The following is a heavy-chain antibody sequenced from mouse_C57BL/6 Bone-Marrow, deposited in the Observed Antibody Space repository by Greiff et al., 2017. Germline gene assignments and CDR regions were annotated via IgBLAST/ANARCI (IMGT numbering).Heavy chain of an antibody. V-gene: IGHV14-4*01. J-gene: IGHJ2*01. Sequence: VQLQQSGAELVRPGASVKLSCTASGFNIKDDYMHWVKQRPEQGLEWIGWIDPENGDTEYASKFQGKATITADTSSNTAYLQLSSLTSEDTAVYYCAVDGYFPFDYWGQGTTLTVSS. D-gene: IGHD2-3*01. CDR2: IDPENGDT. CDR1: GFNIKDDY. CDR3: AVDGYFPFDY.